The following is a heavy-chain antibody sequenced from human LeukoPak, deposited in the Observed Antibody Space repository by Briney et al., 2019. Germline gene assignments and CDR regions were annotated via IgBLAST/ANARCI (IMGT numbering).Heavy chain of an antibody. CDR1: GFTFSSYS. Sequence: GGSLGLSCAASGFTFSSYSMHWVRQAPGKGLEWVAVIWYDGSNKYYADSVKGRFTISRDNSKNTLYLQMNSLRAEDTAVYYCARGNQLRRDYYYYGMDVWGKGTTVTVSS. V-gene: IGHV3-33*01. CDR2: IWYDGSNK. J-gene: IGHJ6*04. D-gene: IGHD2-2*01. CDR3: ARGNQLRRDYYYYGMDV.